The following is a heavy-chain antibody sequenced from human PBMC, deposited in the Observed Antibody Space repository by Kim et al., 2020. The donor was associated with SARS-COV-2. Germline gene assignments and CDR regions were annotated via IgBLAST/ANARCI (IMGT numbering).Heavy chain of an antibody. J-gene: IGHJ4*02. CDR3: ARHAERLIRSYLDY. Sequence: SETLSLTCTVSGASISSSTYYWGWIRQPPGKGREWIGTIDNSGSTYYNPSRKSPATISVDTPRNQFSLKVTSVTAADTAVYYCARHAERLIRSYLDYWGQGSPVTVSS. CDR1: GASISSSTYY. D-gene: IGHD1-1*01. V-gene: IGHV4-39*01. CDR2: IDNSGST.